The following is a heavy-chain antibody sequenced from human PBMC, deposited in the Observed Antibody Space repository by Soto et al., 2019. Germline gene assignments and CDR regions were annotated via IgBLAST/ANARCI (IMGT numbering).Heavy chain of an antibody. D-gene: IGHD3-3*01. J-gene: IGHJ6*02. CDR2: INHSGST. CDR3: ARGFLEWYYPYYYYYGMDV. CDR1: GGSFSGYY. Sequence: KTSETLSLTCAVYGGSFSGYYWSWIRQPPGKGLEWIGEINHSGSTNYNPSLKSRVTISVDTSKNQFSLKLSSVTAADTAVYYCARGFLEWYYPYYYYYGMDVWGQGTTVTVS. V-gene: IGHV4-34*01.